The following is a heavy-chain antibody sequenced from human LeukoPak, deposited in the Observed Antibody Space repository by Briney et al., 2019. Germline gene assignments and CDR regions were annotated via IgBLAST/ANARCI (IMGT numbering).Heavy chain of an antibody. CDR1: GFTFTSYA. Sequence: GGSLRLSCAASGFTFTSYAMNWVRQAPGKGLEWVSVISASGATTDYADSVKGRFTISRDNAKNSLYLQMNSLRAEDTAVYYCARRRYNWNAIDYWGQGTLVTVSS. J-gene: IGHJ4*02. CDR2: ISASGATT. CDR3: ARRRYNWNAIDY. V-gene: IGHV3-48*04. D-gene: IGHD1-20*01.